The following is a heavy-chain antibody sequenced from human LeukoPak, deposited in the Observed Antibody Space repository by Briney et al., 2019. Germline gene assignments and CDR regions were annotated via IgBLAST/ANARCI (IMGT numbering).Heavy chain of an antibody. D-gene: IGHD6-13*01. CDR3: AKDKGDGSSSYYYYYGMDV. J-gene: IGHJ6*02. CDR1: GFTFDDYA. V-gene: IGHV3-9*01. Sequence: GGSLRLSCAASGFTFDDYAMHWVRQAPGKGLEWVSGISWNSGSIGYADSVKGRFTISRDNAKNSPYLQMNSLRAEDTALYYCAKDKGDGSSSYYYYYGMDVWGQGTTVTVSS. CDR2: ISWNSGSI.